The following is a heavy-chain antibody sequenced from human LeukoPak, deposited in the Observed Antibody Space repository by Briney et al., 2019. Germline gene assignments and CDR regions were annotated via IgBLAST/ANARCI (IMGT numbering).Heavy chain of an antibody. CDR1: GFTFSSYG. J-gene: IGHJ4*02. CDR2: ISYDGSNK. V-gene: IGHV3-30*18. Sequence: PGGSLRLSCAASGFTFSSYGMHWVRQAPGKGLEWVAVISYDGSNKYYADSVKGRFTISRDNSKNTLYLQMNSLRAEDTAVYYCAKVVATSLPDYWGQGTLVTVSS. CDR3: AKVVATSLPDY. D-gene: IGHD5-12*01.